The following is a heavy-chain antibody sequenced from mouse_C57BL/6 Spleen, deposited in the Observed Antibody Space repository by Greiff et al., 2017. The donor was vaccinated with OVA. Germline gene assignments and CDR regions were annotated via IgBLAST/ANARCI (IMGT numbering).Heavy chain of an antibody. CDR2: IYPGSGST. V-gene: IGHV1-55*01. CDR1: GYTFTSYW. J-gene: IGHJ4*01. Sequence: QVQLQQSGAELVKPGASVKMSCKASGYTFTSYWITWVKQRPGQGLEWIGDIYPGSGSTNYNEKFKSKATLTVDTSSSTAYMQLSSLTSEDSAVYYCARERRPYYAMDYWGQGTSVTVSS. CDR3: ARERRPYYAMDY.